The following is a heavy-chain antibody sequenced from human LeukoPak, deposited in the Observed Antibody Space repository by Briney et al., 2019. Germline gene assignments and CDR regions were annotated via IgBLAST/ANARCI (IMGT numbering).Heavy chain of an antibody. CDR1: GGSISSGGYY. CDR3: ARRGSSFFDY. V-gene: IGHV4-39*01. Sequence: SETLSLTCTVSGGSISSGGYYWSWIRQTPGKGLEWIGYIFHSGSTYYNPSLKSRVTISVDTSKNQFSLKLSSVTAADTAVYYCARRGSSFFDYWGQGILVTVSS. CDR2: IFHSGST. J-gene: IGHJ4*02. D-gene: IGHD6-13*01.